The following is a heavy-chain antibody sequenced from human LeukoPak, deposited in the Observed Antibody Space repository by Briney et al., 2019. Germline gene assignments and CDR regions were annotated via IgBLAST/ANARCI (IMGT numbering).Heavy chain of an antibody. Sequence: SETLSLTCTVSSGSINSYYWNWIRQPPGKGLEWIGRIYSSGSTNYSPSLKSRVTISVDTSKNQFSLKLSSVTAADTAVYYCARVQTGYSSSWYLDHWGQGTLVTVSS. CDR1: SGSINSYY. D-gene: IGHD6-13*01. CDR3: ARVQTGYSSSWYLDH. J-gene: IGHJ4*02. V-gene: IGHV4-59*12. CDR2: IYSSGST.